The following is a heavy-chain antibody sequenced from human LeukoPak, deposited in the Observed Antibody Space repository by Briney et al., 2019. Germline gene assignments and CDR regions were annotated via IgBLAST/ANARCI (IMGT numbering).Heavy chain of an antibody. CDR3: ANLPLWFGELPDY. Sequence: GGSLRLSCAASGFTFSSFGIHWVRQAPGKGLEWVAVISYDGSNKYYADSVKGRFTISRDNSKNTLYLQMNSLRAEDTAVYYCANLPLWFGELPDYWGQGILVTVSS. V-gene: IGHV3-30*04. J-gene: IGHJ4*02. D-gene: IGHD3-10*01. CDR1: GFTFSSFG. CDR2: ISYDGSNK.